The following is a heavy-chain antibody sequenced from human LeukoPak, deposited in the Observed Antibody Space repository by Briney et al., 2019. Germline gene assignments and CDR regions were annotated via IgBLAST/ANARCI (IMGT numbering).Heavy chain of an antibody. CDR1: DDSINIYY. CDR2: IDHTGST. V-gene: IGHV4-59*01. D-gene: IGHD3-10*01. J-gene: IGHJ6*03. Sequence: PSETLSLTCSGSDDSINIYYWSWIRQPPGKGLEGIGYIDHTGSTNYNPSLNSRVTISRDTSKNHFSLELRSVTAAGTAVYYCAREKGDYYGSENGTYYYYYYMDVWGKGTTVTISS. CDR3: AREKGDYYGSENGTYYYYYYMDV.